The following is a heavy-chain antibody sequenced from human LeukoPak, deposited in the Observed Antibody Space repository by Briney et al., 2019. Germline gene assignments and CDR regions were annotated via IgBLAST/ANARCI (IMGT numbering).Heavy chain of an antibody. CDR2: INHSGST. CDR1: GGSFSGYY. D-gene: IGHD5-18*01. J-gene: IGHJ6*03. V-gene: IGHV4-34*01. CDR3: ARVNVDTAMFRYYYYYMDV. Sequence: SETLSLTCAVYGGSFSGYYWSWIRQPPGKGLEWIGEINHSGSTNYNPSLKSRVTISVDTSKNQFSLKLSSVTAADTAVYYCARVNVDTAMFRYYYYYMDVWGKGTTVTISS.